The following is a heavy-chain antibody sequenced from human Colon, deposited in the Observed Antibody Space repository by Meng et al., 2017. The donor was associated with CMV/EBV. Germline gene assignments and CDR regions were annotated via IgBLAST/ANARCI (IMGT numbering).Heavy chain of an antibody. CDR1: GFTVSSDY. J-gene: IGHJ4*02. V-gene: IGHV3-53*01. CDR2: IYSGGGT. Sequence: GESLKISCAASGFTVSSDYMNWVRQAPGKGLEWVSVIYSGGGTYYADSVKGRFTISRDNAKNSLYLQMNSLRAEDTAVYYCASKSGAILDYWGQGTLVTVSS. CDR3: ASKSGAILDY. D-gene: IGHD1-26*01.